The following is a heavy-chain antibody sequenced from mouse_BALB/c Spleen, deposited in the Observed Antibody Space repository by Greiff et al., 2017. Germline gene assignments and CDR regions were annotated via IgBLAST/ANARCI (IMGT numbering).Heavy chain of an antibody. D-gene: IGHD2-3*01. CDR2: INPYNDGT. CDR1: GYTFTSYV. Sequence: EVKLMESGPELVKPGASVKMSCKASGYTFTSYVMHWVKQKPGQGLEWIGYINPYNDGTKYNEKFKGKATLTSDKSSSTAYMELSSLTSEDSAVYYCARAYDGYYVSSWFAYWGQGTLVTVSA. J-gene: IGHJ3*01. V-gene: IGHV1-14*01. CDR3: ARAYDGYYVSSWFAY.